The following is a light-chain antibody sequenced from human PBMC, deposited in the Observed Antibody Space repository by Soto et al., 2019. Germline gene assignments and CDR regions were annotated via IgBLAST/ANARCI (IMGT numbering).Light chain of an antibody. V-gene: IGKV3-15*01. J-gene: IGKJ1*01. CDR1: QSGSSN. Sequence: EIVMTQSPATLSVSPGETATLSCRASQSGSSNLAWYQQKPGQAPRLLIYVASTRATGIPARFSCSGSGTEFTLTISSLQSEDVAVYYCQQDKGTFGQGTKVEIK. CDR3: QQDKGT. CDR2: VAS.